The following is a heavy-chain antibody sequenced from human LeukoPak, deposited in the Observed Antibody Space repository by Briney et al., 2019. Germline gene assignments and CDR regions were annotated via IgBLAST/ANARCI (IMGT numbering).Heavy chain of an antibody. Sequence: SETLSLTCTVSGGSIYSTTYYWGWIRQPPGKGLEWIGSFSYGGSTYYNPSLKSRVTISIDTSKKHLSLQLRSVTAADTAVYYCARGAQEGLGTSSWYIWFDPWGQGTLVTVSS. CDR3: ARGAQEGLGTSSWYIWFDP. V-gene: IGHV4-39*02. J-gene: IGHJ5*02. CDR1: GGSIYSTTYY. CDR2: FSYGGST. D-gene: IGHD6-13*01.